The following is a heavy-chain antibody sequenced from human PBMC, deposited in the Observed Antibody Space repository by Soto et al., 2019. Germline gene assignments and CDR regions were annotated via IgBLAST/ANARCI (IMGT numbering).Heavy chain of an antibody. J-gene: IGHJ4*02. D-gene: IGHD3-22*01. CDR1: GFTFDAYA. Sequence: GGSLRLSCSASGFTFDAYAMSWVRQAPGKGLEWVSSIGSSGSNKYYADSVKGRFTISRDNSKNTLYLQMNSLRAEDTAVYYCARDGEALYYYDSSGYYYDYWGQGTLVTVSS. CDR3: ARDGEALYYYDSSGYYYDY. CDR2: IGSSGSNK. V-gene: IGHV3-23*01.